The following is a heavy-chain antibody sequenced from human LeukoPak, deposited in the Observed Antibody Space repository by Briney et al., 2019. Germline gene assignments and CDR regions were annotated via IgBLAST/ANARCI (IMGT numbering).Heavy chain of an antibody. Sequence: SETLSLTCAVYGGSFSDYYWSWIRQPPRKGLEWVGESNHSGSTNYNPSLTSRVTMSVDMSKNQFSLKLSSVTAADTAVYYCARVRYSDSSVLTRKRSYYFDYWGQGTLVTVSS. V-gene: IGHV4-34*01. J-gene: IGHJ4*02. CDR3: ARVRYSDSSVLTRKRSYYFDY. D-gene: IGHD3-22*01. CDR1: GGSFSDYY. CDR2: SNHSGST.